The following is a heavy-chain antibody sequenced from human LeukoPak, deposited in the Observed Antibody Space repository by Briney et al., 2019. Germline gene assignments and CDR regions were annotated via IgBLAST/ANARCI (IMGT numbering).Heavy chain of an antibody. Sequence: SETLSLTCTVSGYSISSGYYWGWIRQPPGKGLEWIGSIYHSGSTYYNPSLKSRVTISVDTSKNQFSLKLSSVTAADTAVYYCARENIVVVPAAIGYYYYMDVWGKGTTVTVSS. J-gene: IGHJ6*03. CDR1: GYSISSGYY. D-gene: IGHD2-2*02. CDR2: IYHSGST. V-gene: IGHV4-38-2*02. CDR3: ARENIVVVPAAIGYYYYMDV.